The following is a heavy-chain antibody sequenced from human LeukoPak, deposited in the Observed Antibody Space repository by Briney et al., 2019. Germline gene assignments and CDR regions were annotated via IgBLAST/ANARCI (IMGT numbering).Heavy chain of an antibody. Sequence: PSETLSLTCTVSGGSISTYYWSWIRQPPGKGLEWIGYVYYSGNTNYNPSLKSRVTVSVDTSKNQFPLKLSSVTAADTAVYYCARVGRGHFDYWGQGTLVTVSS. V-gene: IGHV4-59*01. J-gene: IGHJ4*02. CDR3: ARVGRGHFDY. CDR2: VYYSGNT. CDR1: GGSISTYY.